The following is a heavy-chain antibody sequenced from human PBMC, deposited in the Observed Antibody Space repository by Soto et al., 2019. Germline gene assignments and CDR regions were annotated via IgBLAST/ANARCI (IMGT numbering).Heavy chain of an antibody. V-gene: IGHV3-53*01. CDR3: ARGSFDFWSGYFPLDC. CDR1: GFTVSGNY. D-gene: IGHD3-3*01. J-gene: IGHJ4*02. Sequence: PGGSLRLSCAASGFTVSGNYMTWVRQAPGKGLECVSVIYSGGSTYYADSVKGRFTISRDSSNNILYLQMNSLRAEDTALYYCARGSFDFWSGYFPLDCWGQGTLVTVSS. CDR2: IYSGGST.